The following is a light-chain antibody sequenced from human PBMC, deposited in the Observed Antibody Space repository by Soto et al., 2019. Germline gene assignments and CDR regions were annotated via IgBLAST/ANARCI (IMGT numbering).Light chain of an antibody. CDR3: QSYDSSLSALV. V-gene: IGLV1-40*01. CDR2: GDS. CDR1: SSNIGAAYH. J-gene: IGLJ2*01. Sequence: QSVLAQPPSVSGAPGQRVTISCTGSSSNIGAAYHVHWYQQLPGTAPKLLIYGDSNRPSGVPDRFSGSKSGTSASLAITGLQAEDEADYYCQSYDSSLSALVFGGGTKLTVL.